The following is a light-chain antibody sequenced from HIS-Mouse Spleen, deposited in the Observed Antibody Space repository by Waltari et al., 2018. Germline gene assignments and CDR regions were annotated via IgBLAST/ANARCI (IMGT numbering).Light chain of an antibody. CDR1: VLAKKKY. Sequence: SYELTQPSSVSVSPGQTARITCSGDVLAKKKYARWFQQKPGQAPGLVIYKDSERPSGIPERFSGSSSGTTVTLTISGAQVEDEADYYCYSAAVNNPNWVFGGGTKLTVL. V-gene: IGLV3-27*01. CDR3: YSAAVNNPNWV. J-gene: IGLJ3*02. CDR2: KDS.